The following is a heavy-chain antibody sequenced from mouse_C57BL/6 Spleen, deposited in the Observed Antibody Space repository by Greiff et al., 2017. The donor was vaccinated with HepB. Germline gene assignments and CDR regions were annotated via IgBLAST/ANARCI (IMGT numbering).Heavy chain of an antibody. V-gene: IGHV1-19*01. CDR3: AREGVPASGYFDY. Sequence: DVKLQESGPVLVKPGASVKMSCKASGYTFTDYYMNWVKQSHGKSLEWIGVINPYNGGTSYNQKFKGKATLTVDKSSSTAYMELNSLTSEDSAVYYCAREGVPASGYFDYWGQGTTLTVSS. CDR2: INPYNGGT. J-gene: IGHJ2*01. D-gene: IGHD3-1*01. CDR1: GYTFTDYY.